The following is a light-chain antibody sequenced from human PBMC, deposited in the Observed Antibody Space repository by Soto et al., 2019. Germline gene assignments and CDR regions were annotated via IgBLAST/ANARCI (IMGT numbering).Light chain of an antibody. Sequence: EIVLTQSPGPLSLSPGERATLSCRSRQSVSSSYLAWYQQKPGQAPRLLIYGASSRATGIPDRFSGSGSGTDFTLTISRLEPEDFAVYYCQQYGSSPPITFGQGTRLEIK. CDR2: GAS. CDR1: QSVSSSY. CDR3: QQYGSSPPIT. V-gene: IGKV3-20*01. J-gene: IGKJ5*01.